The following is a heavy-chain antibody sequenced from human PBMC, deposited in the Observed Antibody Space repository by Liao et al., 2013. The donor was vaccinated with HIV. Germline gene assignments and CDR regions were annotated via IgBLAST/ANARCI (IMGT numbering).Heavy chain of an antibody. CDR2: VHSSGSA. CDR3: AKGALRSPTGASFDF. Sequence: QVQLQQWGAGLLKPSETLSLTCSVSGGSITNYYWTWIRRPAGKGLEWIGRVHSSGSANYSPSLRSRATISVDTSKNQFSLKLTSVSAADTAVYYCAKGALRSPTGASFDFWGQGTLVTVSS. CDR1: GGSITNYY. J-gene: IGHJ4*02. V-gene: IGHV4-59*10. D-gene: IGHD1-1*01.